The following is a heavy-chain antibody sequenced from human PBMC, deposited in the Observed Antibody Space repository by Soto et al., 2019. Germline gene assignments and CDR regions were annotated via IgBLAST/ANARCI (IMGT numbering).Heavy chain of an antibody. CDR3: AGQRPGSGSYWTDDYWTDDY. D-gene: IGHD3-10*01. J-gene: IGHJ4*02. Sequence: EVQLLESGGGLVQPGGSLRLSCAASGFTFSNYAMSWVRQAPGQGLEWVSAIRSSGGTTYYADSMKGRFTISRDNSKNTLYLQISSLRVEDTAVYYCAGQRPGSGSYWTDDYWTDDYWGQGTLVTVSS. CDR1: GFTFSNYA. V-gene: IGHV3-23*01. CDR2: IRSSGGTT.